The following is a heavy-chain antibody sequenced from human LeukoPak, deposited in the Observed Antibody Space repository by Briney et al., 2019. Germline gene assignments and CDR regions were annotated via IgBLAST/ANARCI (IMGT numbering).Heavy chain of an antibody. Sequence: PSETLSLTCAVYGGSFSGYYWSWIRQPPGKGLEWIGEINHSGSTNYNPSLKSRVTISVDTSKTQFSLKLSSVTAADTAVYYCARGGGSGAYSWFDPWGQGTLVTVSS. CDR2: INHSGST. J-gene: IGHJ5*02. CDR3: ARGGGSGAYSWFDP. D-gene: IGHD3-10*01. CDR1: GGSFSGYY. V-gene: IGHV4-34*01.